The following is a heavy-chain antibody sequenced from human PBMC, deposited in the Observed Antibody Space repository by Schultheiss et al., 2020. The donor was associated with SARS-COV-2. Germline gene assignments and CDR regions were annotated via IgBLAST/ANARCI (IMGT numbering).Heavy chain of an antibody. D-gene: IGHD5-18*01. V-gene: IGHV4-39*07. Sequence: SETLSLTCTVSGGSISSSSYYWGWIRQPPGKGLEWIGEINHSGSTNYNPSLKSRVTISVDTSKNQFSLKLSSVTAADTAVYYCASNSYATTYYFDYWGQGTLVTVSS. CDR2: INHSGST. J-gene: IGHJ4*02. CDR1: GGSISSSSYY. CDR3: ASNSYATTYYFDY.